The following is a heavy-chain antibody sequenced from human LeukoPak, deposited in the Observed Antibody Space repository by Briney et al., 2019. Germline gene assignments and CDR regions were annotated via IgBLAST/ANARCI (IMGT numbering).Heavy chain of an antibody. D-gene: IGHD2-21*01. CDR1: GFTFSNSY. V-gene: IGHV3-7*01. CDR3: ARDPAYGALDI. Sequence: GGSLRLSCEASGFTFSNSYMSWVRKAPGKGLEGVAIINPDGSQGSYVDSVKGRFAISRDNALNSLFLQMNSLSAEDTAVYYCARDPAYGALDIWGQGTTVTVSS. CDR2: INPDGSQG. J-gene: IGHJ3*02.